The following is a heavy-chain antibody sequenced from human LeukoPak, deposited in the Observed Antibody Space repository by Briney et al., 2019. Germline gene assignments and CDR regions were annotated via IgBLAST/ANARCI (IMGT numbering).Heavy chain of an antibody. CDR2: IYTSGST. CDR1: GGSISSYY. CDR3: ARDIREDYDSSGYLFDY. V-gene: IGHV4-4*07. Sequence: SETLSLTCTVSGGSISSYYWSWIRQPAGKGLEWIGRIYTSGSTNYNPSLKSRVTMSVDTSKNQFSLKLSSVIAADTAVYYCARDIREDYDSSGYLFDYWGQGTLVTVSS. D-gene: IGHD3-22*01. J-gene: IGHJ4*02.